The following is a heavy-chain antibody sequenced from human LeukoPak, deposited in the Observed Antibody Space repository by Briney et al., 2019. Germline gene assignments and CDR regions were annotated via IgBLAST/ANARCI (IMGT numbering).Heavy chain of an antibody. D-gene: IGHD2-15*01. CDR3: ARLGGNSGY. CDR2: INHSGST. V-gene: IGHV4-34*01. J-gene: IGHJ4*02. Sequence: SETLSLTCAVYGGSFSGYYWSWIRQPPGKGLGWIGEINHSGSTNYNPSLKSRVTISVDTSKNQFSLKLSSVTAADTAVYYCARLGGNSGYWGQGTLVTVSS. CDR1: GGSFSGYY.